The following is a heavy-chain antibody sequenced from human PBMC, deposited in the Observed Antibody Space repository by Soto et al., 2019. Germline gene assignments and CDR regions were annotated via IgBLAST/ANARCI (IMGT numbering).Heavy chain of an antibody. V-gene: IGHV4-31*03. J-gene: IGHJ5*02. D-gene: IGHD2-2*01. CDR2: IYYRGTT. Sequence: SETLSLACTVSGGSISGGYYWSWIRQHPGKGLEWIGYIYYRGTTYYNPSLKSRVTISVDTSENQFSLKLSSVTAADTAVYYCARCSLVVIPAPGFDPWGQGTLVTVSS. CDR1: GGSISGGYY. CDR3: ARCSLVVIPAPGFDP.